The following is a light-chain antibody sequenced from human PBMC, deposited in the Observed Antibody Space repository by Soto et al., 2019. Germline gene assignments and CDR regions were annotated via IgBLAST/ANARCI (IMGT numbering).Light chain of an antibody. CDR1: SSDVGGYNY. V-gene: IGLV2-14*01. Sequence: ALTQPSSVSGSPGQSITISCTGTSSDVGGYNYVSWYQQHPGKAPKLMIYDVSNRPSGVSNRFSGSKSGNTASLTISGLQAEDEADYYCSSYTSSSPFVFGTGTKVTVL. CDR2: DVS. CDR3: SSYTSSSPFV. J-gene: IGLJ1*01.